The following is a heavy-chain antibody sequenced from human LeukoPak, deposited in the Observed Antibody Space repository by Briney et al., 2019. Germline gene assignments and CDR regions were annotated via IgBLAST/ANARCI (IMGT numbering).Heavy chain of an antibody. CDR3: AKDAWGRSTDDY. D-gene: IGHD4-17*01. CDR2: ISYDGSNK. J-gene: IGHJ4*02. Sequence: GGSLRLSCAASGFTFSSYGMHWVRQAPGKGLEWVAIISYDGSNKYYADSVKGRFTISRDNSKNTLYLQVNSLRAEDTAVYYCAKDAWGRSTDDYWGQGTLVTVSS. V-gene: IGHV3-30*18. CDR1: GFTFSSYG.